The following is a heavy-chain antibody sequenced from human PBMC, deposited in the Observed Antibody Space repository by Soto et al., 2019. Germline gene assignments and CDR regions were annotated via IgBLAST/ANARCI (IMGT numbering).Heavy chain of an antibody. V-gene: IGHV4-31*03. J-gene: IGHJ4*02. CDR3: ARSGYSYGPNPLLY. D-gene: IGHD5-18*01. Sequence: QVQLQESGPGLVKPSQTLSLTCTVSGGSISSGGYYWSWIRQHPGKVLEWIGYIYYSGSNYYNQSLKRCVTIAVEPSKNQFSLKLSSVTAADTGVYYCARSGYSYGPNPLLYWGQGTLVTVSS. CDR2: IYYSGSN. CDR1: GGSISSGGYY.